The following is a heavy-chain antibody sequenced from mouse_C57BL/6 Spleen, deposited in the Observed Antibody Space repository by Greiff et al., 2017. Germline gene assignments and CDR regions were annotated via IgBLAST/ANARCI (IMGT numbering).Heavy chain of an antibody. D-gene: IGHD1-1*01. Sequence: QVQLQQPGAELVMPGASVKLSCKASGYTFTSYWMHWVKQRPGQGLEWLGEIDPSDSYTNYNQKFKGKSTLTVDKSSSTAYMQLSSLTSEDSAVYYCARRGFITTVVGYYFDYWGQGTTLTVSS. J-gene: IGHJ2*01. V-gene: IGHV1-69*01. CDR2: IDPSDSYT. CDR3: ARRGFITTVVGYYFDY. CDR1: GYTFTSYW.